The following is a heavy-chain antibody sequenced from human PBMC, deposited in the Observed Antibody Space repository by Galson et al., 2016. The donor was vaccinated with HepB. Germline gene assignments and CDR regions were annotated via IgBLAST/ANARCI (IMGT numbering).Heavy chain of an antibody. D-gene: IGHD3-16*01. CDR3: ARAWGSRLTPSNWDFDL. V-gene: IGHV4-30-2*01. J-gene: IGHJ2*01. CDR1: GGSVSSGGFS. CDR2: IYYSGST. Sequence: TLSLTCAVSGGSVSSGGFSWSWIRQPPGKGLEWIGYIYYSGSTYYNPSLKSRVTISIDRSKNQFSLKLSSVTAADTAVYFCARAWGSRLTPSNWDFDLWGRGTLISVSS.